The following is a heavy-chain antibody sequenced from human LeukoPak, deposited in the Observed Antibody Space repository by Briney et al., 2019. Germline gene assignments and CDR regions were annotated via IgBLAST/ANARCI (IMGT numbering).Heavy chain of an antibody. Sequence: SQTLSLTCAISGDSVSSNRVAWNWIRQSPSRGLEWLGRTYYRSKWYNDFAPSVKSRITIKPDTSKNQFSLQLSSVTPEDTAVYYCASSLGEQWLVLSAFDIWGQGTMVTVSS. CDR3: ASSLGEQWLVLSAFDI. J-gene: IGHJ3*02. V-gene: IGHV6-1*01. CDR2: TYYRSKWYN. CDR1: GDSVSSNRVA. D-gene: IGHD6-19*01.